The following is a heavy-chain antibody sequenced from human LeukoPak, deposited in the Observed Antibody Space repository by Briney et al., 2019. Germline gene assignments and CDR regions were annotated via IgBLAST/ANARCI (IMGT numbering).Heavy chain of an antibody. V-gene: IGHV4-59*12. CDR1: GDSISSYY. CDR3: ARTSATGATYFDS. J-gene: IGHJ4*02. Sequence: SETLSLTCTVSGDSISSYYWSWIRQPPGKGLEWIGYIYYSGSTNYNPSLKSRVTISVDTSKNQFSLKVRYVTAADTAVYYCARTSATGATYFDSWGQGTLVTVSS. D-gene: IGHD1-26*01. CDR2: IYYSGST.